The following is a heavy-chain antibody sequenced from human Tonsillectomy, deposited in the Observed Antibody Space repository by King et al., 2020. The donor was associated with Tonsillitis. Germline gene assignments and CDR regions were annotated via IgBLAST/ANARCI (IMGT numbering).Heavy chain of an antibody. Sequence: QLVQSGAEVQKPGESLKISCKGSGYTFTSYWIGWVRQMPGKGLEWMGIIYPGDSDTRYSPSFQGQVTISADKSISTAYLQWSSLKASDTAMYYCARHGYCSGGICYSGTDYWGQGTLVTVSS. J-gene: IGHJ4*02. CDR3: ARHGYCSGGICYSGTDY. D-gene: IGHD2-15*01. V-gene: IGHV5-51*01. CDR1: GYTFTSYW. CDR2: IYPGDSDT.